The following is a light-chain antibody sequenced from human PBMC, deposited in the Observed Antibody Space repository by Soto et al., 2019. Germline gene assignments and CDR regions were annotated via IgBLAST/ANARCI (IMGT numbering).Light chain of an antibody. V-gene: IGKV3-20*01. J-gene: IGKJ4*01. CDR1: QSVSSSY. Sequence: EIVLTQSPGSLSLSPGERDTLSCRASQSVSSSYLAWYQQKTGQAPRLLIYGASSRATGIPDRFSGSGSGTDFTLTISRREPEDFAVYYCQQYGSSPPLTFGGGTKVEIK. CDR2: GAS. CDR3: QQYGSSPPLT.